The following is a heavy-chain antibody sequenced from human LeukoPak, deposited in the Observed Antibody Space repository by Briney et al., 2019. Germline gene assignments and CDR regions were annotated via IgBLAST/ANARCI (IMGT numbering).Heavy chain of an antibody. J-gene: IGHJ4*02. Sequence: GRSLRLSCAASGFTLSSYSMNWVRQAPGKGLEWVSSISSSSSYIYYADSVKGRFTISRDNAKNSLYLQMNSLRAEETAVYYCARDLGQRGPFDDYWGQGTLVTVSS. D-gene: IGHD6-25*01. CDR2: ISSSSSYI. V-gene: IGHV3-21*01. CDR1: GFTLSSYS. CDR3: ARDLGQRGPFDDY.